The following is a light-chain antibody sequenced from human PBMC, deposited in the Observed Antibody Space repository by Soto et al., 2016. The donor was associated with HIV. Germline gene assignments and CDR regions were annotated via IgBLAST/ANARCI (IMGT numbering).Light chain of an antibody. V-gene: IGKV2-28*01. J-gene: IGKJ2*01. Sequence: DIVMTQSPLSLPVTPGEPASISCRSSQSLLHSNGYNYLDWYLQKPGQSPQLLIYLGSNRASGVPDRFSGSGSGTDFTLKISRVEAEDVGVYYCMQALQTPYTFGQGTKPGDQ. CDR3: MQALQTPYT. CDR1: QSLLHSNGYNY. CDR2: LGS.